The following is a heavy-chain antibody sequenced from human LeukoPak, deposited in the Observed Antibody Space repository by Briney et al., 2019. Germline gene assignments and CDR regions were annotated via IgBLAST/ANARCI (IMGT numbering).Heavy chain of an antibody. CDR1: GDPISSHSDY. D-gene: IGHD4-11*01. Sequence: SETRSLTCTVSGDPISSHSDYKWTWIRQPPGKGLEWIGYVYHNGNIDYNPFLGSRLTISVDTSKNQFSPRLTSVTAADTAVYFCAREYSAFDHWGHGTLVTVSS. CDR3: AREYSAFDH. CDR2: VYHNGNI. V-gene: IGHV4-61*08. J-gene: IGHJ4*01.